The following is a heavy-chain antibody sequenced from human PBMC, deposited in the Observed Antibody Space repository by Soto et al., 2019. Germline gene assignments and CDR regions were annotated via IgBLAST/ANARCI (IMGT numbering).Heavy chain of an antibody. CDR2: IYYSGST. D-gene: IGHD6-6*01. CDR3: ARDIRGSSSLMDYYYGMDV. V-gene: IGHV4-31*03. CDR1: GGSISSGGYY. Sequence: QVQLQESGPGLVKPSQTLSLTCTVSGGSISSGGYYWSWIRQHPGKGLEWIGYIYYSGSTYYNPSLKRRVTISVDPSKNQFSLKLSSVTAADTAVYYCARDIRGSSSLMDYYYGMDVWGQGTTVTVSS. J-gene: IGHJ6*02.